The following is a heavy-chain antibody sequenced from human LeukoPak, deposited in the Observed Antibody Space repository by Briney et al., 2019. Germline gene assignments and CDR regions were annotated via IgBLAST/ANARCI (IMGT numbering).Heavy chain of an antibody. D-gene: IGHD2-15*01. CDR3: AHSEVVVAATRLNWFDP. Sequence: SGPTLVKPTQTLTLTCTFSGFSLSTSGVGVGWIRQPPGRAPEWLALIYWDGDRRYSPSLQNRLTITKDTSKNQVVLTMTNMDPVDTATYYRAHSEVVVAATRLNWFDPWGQGTLVTVSS. V-gene: IGHV2-5*02. J-gene: IGHJ5*02. CDR1: GFSLSTSGVG. CDR2: IYWDGDR.